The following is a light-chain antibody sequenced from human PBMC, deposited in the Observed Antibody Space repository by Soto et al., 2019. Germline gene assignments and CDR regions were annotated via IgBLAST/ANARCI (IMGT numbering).Light chain of an antibody. CDR1: QSILYTSNNNNY. Sequence: IVCTQSPCSLALSLGGGATINSKSSQSILYTSNNNNYLAWYQQKPGQPPKLLIYWASARESGVPDRFSGSGSGTDFTLTISSLQAEDVAVYYCHQYYSIHQALDQGTKVYSK. CDR2: WAS. V-gene: IGKV4-1*01. J-gene: IGKJ1*01. CDR3: HQYYSIHQA.